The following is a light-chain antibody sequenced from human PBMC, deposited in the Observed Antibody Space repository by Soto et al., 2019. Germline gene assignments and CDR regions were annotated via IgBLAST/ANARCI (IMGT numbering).Light chain of an antibody. V-gene: IGKV1-5*03. CDR3: QQYENFSP. CDR2: KTS. CDR1: QTISGL. Sequence: DIQMTQSPSTLSESVGDRVTITCRASQTISGLLAWYQQKPGKAPKLLIYKTSSLQSGVPSRFIGRGSGTEFTLTISSLQPDDFATYYCQQYENFSPFGGGTKVEIK. J-gene: IGKJ4*02.